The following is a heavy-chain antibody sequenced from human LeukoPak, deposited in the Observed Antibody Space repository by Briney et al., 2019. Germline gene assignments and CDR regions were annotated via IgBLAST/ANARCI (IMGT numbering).Heavy chain of an antibody. CDR2: ISGSGGST. D-gene: IGHD1-26*01. V-gene: IGHV3-23*01. CDR3: ARAIVGAFGFDY. Sequence: GGSLRLSCAASGFTSSSYAMSWVRQAPGKGLEWVSAISGSGGSTYYADSVKGRFTISRDNSKNTLYLQMNSLRAEDTAVYYCARAIVGAFGFDYWGQGTLVTASS. CDR1: GFTSSSYA. J-gene: IGHJ4*02.